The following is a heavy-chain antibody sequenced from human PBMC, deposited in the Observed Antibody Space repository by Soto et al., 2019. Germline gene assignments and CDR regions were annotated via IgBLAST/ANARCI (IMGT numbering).Heavy chain of an antibody. CDR3: GKGNYGDPNTLNY. CDR1: GGTFSSNT. D-gene: IGHD4-17*01. Sequence: QVQLVQSGAEVKKPGSSVKVSCKASGGTFSSNTISWVRQAPGQGLEWMGRIIPILGIANYAQKFQGRVTITADKSTSTAYMELSSLRSEDTAVYYCGKGNYGDPNTLNYWGQGTLVTVSS. V-gene: IGHV1-69*02. J-gene: IGHJ4*02. CDR2: IIPILGIA.